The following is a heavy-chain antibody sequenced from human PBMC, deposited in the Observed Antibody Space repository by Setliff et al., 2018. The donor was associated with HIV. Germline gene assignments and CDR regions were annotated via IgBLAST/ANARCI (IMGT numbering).Heavy chain of an antibody. CDR3: ARWDDFHDGSGYYQRDY. J-gene: IGHJ4*02. D-gene: IGHD3-22*01. CDR1: GYSISSGYY. Sequence: SETLSLTCAVSGYSISSGYYWGWIRQPPGKGLEWIGSIYHSGSTYYNPSLKSRVTISVDTSKNQFSLKLSSVTAADTAVYYCARWDDFHDGSGYYQRDYWGQGTLVTVSS. V-gene: IGHV4-38-2*01. CDR2: IYHSGST.